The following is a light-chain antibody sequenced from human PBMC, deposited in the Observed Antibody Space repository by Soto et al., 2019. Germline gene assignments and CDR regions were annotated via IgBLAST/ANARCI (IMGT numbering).Light chain of an antibody. J-gene: IGKJ4*01. CDR3: QQRSNLLT. CDR1: QAISSA. V-gene: IGKV1-13*02. CDR2: DAS. Sequence: ANQLTQSPSSLSASVGDRVTITCRASQAISSALAWYQQKPGKPPKLLIYDASTLQSGVPSRFSGTASGTDFTLTISSLEPEDFAVYYCQQRSNLLTFGGGTKVDIK.